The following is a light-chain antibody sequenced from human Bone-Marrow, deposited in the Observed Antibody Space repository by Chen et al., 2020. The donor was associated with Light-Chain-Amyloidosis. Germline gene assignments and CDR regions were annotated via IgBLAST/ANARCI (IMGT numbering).Light chain of an antibody. CDR1: QSLLHSNGYNY. V-gene: IGKV2-28*01. Sequence: IVMTQSPLSLPVTLGEPASISCRSSQSLLHSNGYNYLDWYLQKPGQAPQLLIYLGSNRASGVPDRFSGSGSGTDFTLKISRVEAEDVGVYYCMQALQTPCAFGQGTKVEIK. CDR2: LGS. CDR3: MQALQTPCA. J-gene: IGKJ1*01.